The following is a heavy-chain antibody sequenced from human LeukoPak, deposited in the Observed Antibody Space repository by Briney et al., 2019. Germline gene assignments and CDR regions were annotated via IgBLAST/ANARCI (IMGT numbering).Heavy chain of an antibody. CDR1: GFTFSSYA. J-gene: IGHJ6*03. D-gene: IGHD4-17*01. Sequence: PGGSLRLSCAASGFTFSSYAMSWVRQAPGKGLEWVSAISGSGGSTYYADSVKGRFTISRDNSKNTLYLQMNSLRAEDTAVYYCAKVDYGEPYYFYYYMDVWGKGTTVTVSS. CDR2: ISGSGGST. CDR3: AKVDYGEPYYFYYYMDV. V-gene: IGHV3-23*01.